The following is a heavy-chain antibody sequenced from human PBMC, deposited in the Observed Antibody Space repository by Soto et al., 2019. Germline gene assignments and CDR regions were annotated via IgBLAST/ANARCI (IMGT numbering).Heavy chain of an antibody. CDR1: GFTVSGKKY. D-gene: IGHD1-1*01. J-gene: IGHJ3*02. CDR3: PTWHPQEHAYDI. Sequence: SLKLSWASFGFTVSGKKYVAWVRQAPGKGLEWVSALYDLDGTYYADSVKGRFTTSSDSSRTTVYLQMNSLRPDDTAVYSCPTWHPQEHAYDIWGQGTMVTVSS. V-gene: IGHV3-53*01. CDR2: LYDLDGT.